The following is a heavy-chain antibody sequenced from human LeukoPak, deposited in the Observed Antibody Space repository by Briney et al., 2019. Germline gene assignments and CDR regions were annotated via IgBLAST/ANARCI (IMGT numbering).Heavy chain of an antibody. CDR2: TSAYNGNT. CDR1: GYTFTIYG. CDR3: ARAATAVTSPHAD. J-gene: IGHJ4*02. Sequence: ASVKLCCNASGYTFTIYGISSVRRAPGQGIEWMGWTSAYNGNTNYAQKLQGRGTVTTDTSTSTAYMELRSLRSADTAVYYCARAATAVTSPHADWGQGTLVTVSS. V-gene: IGHV1-18*01. D-gene: IGHD4-23*01.